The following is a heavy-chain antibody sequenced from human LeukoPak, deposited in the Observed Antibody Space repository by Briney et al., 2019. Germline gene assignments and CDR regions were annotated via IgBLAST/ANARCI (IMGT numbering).Heavy chain of an antibody. D-gene: IGHD6-19*01. CDR3: ARVFSSSGWYQGEPFFDY. J-gene: IGHJ4*02. CDR1: GYTFTSYG. CDR2: ISAYNGNT. Sequence: GASVKVSCKSSGYTFTSYGISWVRQAPGQGLEWMGWISAYNGNTNYAQKLQGRVTMTTDTSTRTAYMELRSLRSDDTAVYYCARVFSSSGWYQGEPFFDYWGQGTLVTVSS. V-gene: IGHV1-18*01.